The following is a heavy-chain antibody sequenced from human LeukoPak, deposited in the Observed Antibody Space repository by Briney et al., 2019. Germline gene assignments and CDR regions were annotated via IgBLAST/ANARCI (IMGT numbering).Heavy chain of an antibody. CDR1: GFTFSDYY. Sequence: GGSLRLSCAASGFTFSDYYMGWIRQAPGKGLEWVSYIGKSGSHTNYGDSVKGRFTIDRDNAKNSLYLQMSSLRAEDTAVYYCARYPRSGGSSDYWGQGTLVTVSS. CDR2: IGKSGSHT. V-gene: IGHV3-11*03. D-gene: IGHD1-26*01. CDR3: ARYPRSGGSSDY. J-gene: IGHJ4*02.